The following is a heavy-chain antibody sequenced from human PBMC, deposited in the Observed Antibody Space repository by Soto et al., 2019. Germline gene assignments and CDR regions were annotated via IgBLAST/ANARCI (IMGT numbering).Heavy chain of an antibody. Sequence: GGSLRLSCAASGFTFRSYAMSWARQAPGTGLEWVSSLLRSGSSTYYADSVKGRFTISSDISANSLYLQMDSLRAEDTAVYYCAKDAVSGDGVWLLDSWGQGTVVTVSS. V-gene: IGHV3-23*01. CDR3: AKDAVSGDGVWLLDS. J-gene: IGHJ5*02. CDR2: LLRSGSST. CDR1: GFTFRSYA. D-gene: IGHD4-17*01.